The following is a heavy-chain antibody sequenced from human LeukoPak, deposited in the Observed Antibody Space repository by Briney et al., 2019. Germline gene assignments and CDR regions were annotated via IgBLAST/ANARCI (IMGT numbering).Heavy chain of an antibody. D-gene: IGHD5-12*01. Sequence: GGSLRLSCAASGFTFSSYSMNWVRQAPGKGLEWVSSISSSSSYIYYADSVKGRLTISRDNSKTTLYLQMHSQRAEDTAVYYCARGPSGYHNTGGQGNLVTVSS. J-gene: IGHJ4*02. CDR2: ISSSSSYI. V-gene: IGHV3-21*01. CDR3: ARGPSGYHNT. CDR1: GFTFSSYS.